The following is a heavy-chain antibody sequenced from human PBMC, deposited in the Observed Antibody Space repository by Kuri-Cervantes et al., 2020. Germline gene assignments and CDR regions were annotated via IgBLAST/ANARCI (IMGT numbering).Heavy chain of an antibody. CDR3: ARRYYDFWSGYPRVGWFDP. Sequence: GSLRLSCTVSGGSISSYYWSWIRQPAGKGLEWIGRIYTSGSTNYNPSLKSRVTISVDTSKNQFSLKLSSVTAADTAVYYCARRYYDFWSGYPRVGWFDPWGQGTLVTVSS. D-gene: IGHD3-3*01. V-gene: IGHV4-4*07. CDR1: GGSISSYY. CDR2: IYTSGST. J-gene: IGHJ5*02.